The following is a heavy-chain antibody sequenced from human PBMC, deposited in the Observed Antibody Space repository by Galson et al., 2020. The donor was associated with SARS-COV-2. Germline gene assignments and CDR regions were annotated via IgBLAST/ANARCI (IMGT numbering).Heavy chain of an antibody. CDR1: GFTFDDYG. CDR2: ITGSGGGT. V-gene: IGHV3-20*04. CDR3: ARDSVTGGS. J-gene: IGHJ5*02. Sequence: GGSLRLSCAASGFTFDDYGMSWVRQVPGKGLEWVSGITGSGGGTSYAGSVRGRFTISRDNAKNSLYLQMNSLRAEDTALYYCARDSVTGGSWGQGTLVIVSS. D-gene: IGHD3-10*01.